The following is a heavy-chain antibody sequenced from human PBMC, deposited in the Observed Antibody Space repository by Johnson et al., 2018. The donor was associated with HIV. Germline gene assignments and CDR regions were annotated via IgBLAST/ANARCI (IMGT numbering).Heavy chain of an antibody. CDR2: IKQDGSEK. CDR3: AKGLYYYDSSDYDVPEI. J-gene: IGHJ3*02. D-gene: IGHD3-22*01. V-gene: IGHV3-7*01. CDR1: GFTFSSYA. Sequence: VQLVESGGGLVQPGGSLRLSCAASGFTFSSYAMHWVRQAPGKGLEWVANIKQDGSEKYYGDSVQGRFSISTDNSKNTLYLQMNNLRVEDMGVYYCAKGLYYYDSSDYDVPEIWGQGTTVAVSS.